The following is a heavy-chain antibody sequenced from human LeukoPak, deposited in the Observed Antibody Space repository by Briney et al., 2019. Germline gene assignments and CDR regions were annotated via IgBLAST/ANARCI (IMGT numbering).Heavy chain of an antibody. CDR3: AKTRYYGSGRDPNYLDY. J-gene: IGHJ4*02. D-gene: IGHD3-10*01. V-gene: IGHV3-23*01. CDR1: GFTFSSYG. CDR2: ISGSGSRT. Sequence: GGTLRLSCAASGFTFSSYGMSWVRQAPGKGLEWVSAISGSGSRTYYTDSVKGRFTISRDNSKNTLYLQVNSLRVEDTAIYYCAKTRYYGSGRDPNYLDYWGQGTLVTVSS.